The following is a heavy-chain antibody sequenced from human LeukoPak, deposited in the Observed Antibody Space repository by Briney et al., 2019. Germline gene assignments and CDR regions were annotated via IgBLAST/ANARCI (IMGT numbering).Heavy chain of an antibody. D-gene: IGHD2-2*01. Sequence: ATVKVSCKASGYTFSSYGISWVRQAPGQGLEWMGWISVYNGHTNYAPKLQGRLTVTTDTSTSTAYMELRSLRSDDTAVYYCARDGVPAAVSCPGRFDPWGQGTLVTVSS. CDR2: ISVYNGHT. CDR3: ARDGVPAAVSCPGRFDP. J-gene: IGHJ5*02. CDR1: GYTFSSYG. V-gene: IGHV1-18*01.